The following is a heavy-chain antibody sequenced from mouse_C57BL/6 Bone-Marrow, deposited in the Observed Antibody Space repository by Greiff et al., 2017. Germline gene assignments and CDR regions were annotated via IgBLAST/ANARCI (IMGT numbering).Heavy chain of an antibody. CDR3: ARDGYYPYYYGMDY. CDR2: ISSGSSTI. J-gene: IGHJ4*01. V-gene: IGHV5-17*01. CDR1: GFTFSDYG. Sequence: EVKLVESGGGLVKPGGSLKLSGAASGFTFSDYGMHWVRQAPEKGLEWVAYISSGSSTIYYADTVKGRFTISRDNAKNTLFLQMTSLRSEDTAMYYCARDGYYPYYYGMDYWGQGTSVTVSS. D-gene: IGHD2-3*01.